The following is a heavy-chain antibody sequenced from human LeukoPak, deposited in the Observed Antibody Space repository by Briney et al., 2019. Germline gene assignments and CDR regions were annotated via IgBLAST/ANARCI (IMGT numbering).Heavy chain of an antibody. Sequence: PSETLCLTCAVYGGSFKDYYWNWVRQPPGKGLEWIGEINHNGTTNYNPSPKRRVTISVDTSKNQFSLRLSAVTAADTAVYHCARGLRLPCRSAPGVPHVWAKGTTVTVSA. CDR2: INHNGTT. CDR3: ARGLRLPCRSAPGVPHV. V-gene: IGHV4-34*01. D-gene: IGHD2-2*01. CDR1: GGSFKDYY. J-gene: IGHJ6*04.